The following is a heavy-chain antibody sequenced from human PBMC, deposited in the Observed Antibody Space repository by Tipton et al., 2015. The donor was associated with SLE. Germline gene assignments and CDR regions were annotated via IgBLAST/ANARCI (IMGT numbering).Heavy chain of an antibody. J-gene: IGHJ5*02. V-gene: IGHV4-34*01. CDR2: INHSGST. CDR1: GGSFSGSY. Sequence: TLSLTCAVYGGSFSGSYWSWIRQPPGKGLEWIGEINHSGSTNYNPSLKSRVSISIDTSKNQFSLKMSSVTAADTAVYYCARGHPHIVVVIGGGWFDPWGQGTLVTVSS. CDR3: ARGHPHIVVVIGGGWFDP. D-gene: IGHD2-21*01.